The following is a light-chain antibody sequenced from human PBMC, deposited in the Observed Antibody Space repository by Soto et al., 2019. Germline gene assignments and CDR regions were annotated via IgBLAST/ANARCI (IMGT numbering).Light chain of an antibody. CDR1: QSVSSN. CDR2: GSS. V-gene: IGKV3-15*01. Sequence: EIVLTQSPGTLSLSPGERATLSCRASQSVSSNLAWYQQKPGQAPRLLIYGSSIRATGIPARFSGSGSGTEFTLTISSMQSEDLAVYYCQEYNHWHPINFGGGTKVDIK. CDR3: QEYNHWHPIN. J-gene: IGKJ4*01.